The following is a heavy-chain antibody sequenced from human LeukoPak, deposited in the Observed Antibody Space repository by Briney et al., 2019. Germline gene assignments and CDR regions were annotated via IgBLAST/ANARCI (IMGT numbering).Heavy chain of an antibody. J-gene: IGHJ4*02. CDR2: MSGSGSYI. Sequence: GGSLRLSCAASGFNFSNYDMTWVRQAPGKGLEWASSMSGSGSYIYHADSVKGRFTISRDNAQSSLYLPMNSLRVDDTAVYYCARLAYGSGSRPLDYWGQGILVTVSS. D-gene: IGHD3-10*01. V-gene: IGHV3-21*01. CDR3: ARLAYGSGSRPLDY. CDR1: GFNFSNYD.